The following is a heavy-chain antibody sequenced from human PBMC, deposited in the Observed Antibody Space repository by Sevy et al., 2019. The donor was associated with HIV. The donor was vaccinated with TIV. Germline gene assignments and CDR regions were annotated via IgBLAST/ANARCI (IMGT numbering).Heavy chain of an antibody. CDR3: ARARRGSSSWYWFDP. V-gene: IGHV3-74*01. D-gene: IGHD6-13*01. J-gene: IGHJ5*02. CDR1: GFTFSSYW. Sequence: GGSLRLSCAASGFTFSSYWMHWVRQAPGKGLVWVSRINSDGSSTSYADSVKGRFTISRDNAKNTLYLQMNSLRAEDTAVYYCARARRGSSSWYWFDPWGQGTLVTVSS. CDR2: INSDGSST.